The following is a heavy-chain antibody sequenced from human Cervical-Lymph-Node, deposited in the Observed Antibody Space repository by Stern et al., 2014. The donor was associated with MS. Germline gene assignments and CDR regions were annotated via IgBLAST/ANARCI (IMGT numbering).Heavy chain of an antibody. J-gene: IGHJ4*02. CDR2: IWYDGSNK. V-gene: IGHV3-33*06. CDR1: GFTFSSYG. CDR3: AKGDSSSPLEY. D-gene: IGHD6-6*01. Sequence: VQLVESGGGVVQPGRSLRLSCAASGFTFSSYGIHWVRQPPGKGLAWLAVIWYDGSNKYYADSVKGRVTISIDNSENTAYLQMNSLRVEDTAVYYCAKGDSSSPLEYWGQGTLVTDSS.